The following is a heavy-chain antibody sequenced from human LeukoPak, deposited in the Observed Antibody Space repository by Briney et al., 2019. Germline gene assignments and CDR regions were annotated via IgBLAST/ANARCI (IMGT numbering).Heavy chain of an antibody. CDR3: AREEGYDFWSGNYSGY. D-gene: IGHD3-3*01. J-gene: IGHJ4*02. Sequence: SQTLSLTCTVSGGSISSGSYYWSWIRQPAGKGLEWIGRIYTSGSTNYNPSLKSRVTISVDTSKNQFSLKLSSVTAADTAVYYCAREEGYDFWSGNYSGYWGQGTPVTVSS. CDR2: IYTSGST. CDR1: GGSISSGSYY. V-gene: IGHV4-61*02.